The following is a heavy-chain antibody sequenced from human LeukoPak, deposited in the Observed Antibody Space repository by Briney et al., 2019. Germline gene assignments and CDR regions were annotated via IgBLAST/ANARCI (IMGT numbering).Heavy chain of an antibody. D-gene: IGHD2-21*02. CDR1: GGSISSSTYY. CDR2: IYYSGST. CDR3: ARQHCGGDCYYYFDY. V-gene: IGHV4-39*01. J-gene: IGHJ4*02. Sequence: PSETLSLTCTVSGGSISSSTYYWGWIRQPPGKGLEWFGSIYYSGSTSYNPSLKSRVTISVDTSKNQFCLTLSSVTAADTAVYNCARQHCGGDCYYYFDYWGQGTLVSVSS.